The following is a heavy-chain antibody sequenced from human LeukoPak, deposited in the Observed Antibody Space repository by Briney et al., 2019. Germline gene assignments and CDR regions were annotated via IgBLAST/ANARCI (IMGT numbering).Heavy chain of an antibody. V-gene: IGHV3-23*01. CDR2: ISGSGGST. CDR1: GFTFSSYA. CDR3: AKDLGFGYCSSTSCKFATYFDY. J-gene: IGHJ4*02. D-gene: IGHD2-2*01. Sequence: GGSLRLSCAASGFTFSSYAMSWVRQAPGKGLEWVSAISGSGGSTYYADSVKGRFTISRDNSKNTLYLQMNSLRAEDTVVYYCAKDLGFGYCSSTSCKFATYFDYWGQGTLVTVSS.